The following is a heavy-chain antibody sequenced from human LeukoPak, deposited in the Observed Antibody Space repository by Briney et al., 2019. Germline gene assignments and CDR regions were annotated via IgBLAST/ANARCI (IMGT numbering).Heavy chain of an antibody. J-gene: IGHJ4*02. V-gene: IGHV3-74*01. CDR3: ATPRAGYSGFDY. Sequence: GGSLRLSCVPSGFTFSSYWMHWVRQAPGKGLVWVSRTSSDGSTTTYADSVKGRFTISRDNTKNTLDLQMNSLRADDTAVYCCATPRAGYSGFDYWGQGTLVTVSS. D-gene: IGHD6-13*01. CDR1: GFTFSSYW. CDR2: TSSDGSTT.